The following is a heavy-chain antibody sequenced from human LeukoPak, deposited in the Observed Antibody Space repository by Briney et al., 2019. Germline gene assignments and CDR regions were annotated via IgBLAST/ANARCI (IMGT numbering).Heavy chain of an antibody. CDR3: ARDRSGWPRNSFDY. J-gene: IGHJ4*02. CDR2: ISSNGGST. Sequence: GGSLRLSCAASGFTFSNAWMSWVRQAPGKGLEYVSAISSNGGSTYYANSVKGRFTISRDNSKDTLYLQMGSLRAEDMAVYYCARDRSGWPRNSFDYWGQGTLVTVSS. D-gene: IGHD6-19*01. V-gene: IGHV3-64*01. CDR1: GFTFSNAW.